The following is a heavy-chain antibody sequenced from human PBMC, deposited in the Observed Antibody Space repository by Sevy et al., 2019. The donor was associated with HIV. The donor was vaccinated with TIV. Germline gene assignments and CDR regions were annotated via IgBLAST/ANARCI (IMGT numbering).Heavy chain of an antibody. J-gene: IGHJ6*02. CDR3: VTGPGADSYYYDSSGWRRALEF. CDR2: IWYDGSNL. CDR1: GFIFSTFG. V-gene: IGHV3-33*03. D-gene: IGHD3-22*01. Sequence: GGSLRLSCAASGFIFSTFGMHWVRQAPGKGLEWVAVIWYDGSNLQYSDSGKGGFNISRDNSKITLYLQMTSLRAEDTSVYYCVTGPGADSYYYDSSGWRRALEFWGQGTTVTVSS.